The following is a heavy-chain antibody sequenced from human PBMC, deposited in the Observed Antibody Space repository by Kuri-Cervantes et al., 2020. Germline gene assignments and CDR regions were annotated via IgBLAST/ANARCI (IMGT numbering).Heavy chain of an antibody. D-gene: IGHD6-13*01. CDR1: GGSLSGYY. CDR3: ARGRSIAAAGTSTFDY. V-gene: IGHV4-34*01. Sequence: SQTLSLTCAVYGGSLSGYYWSWIRQPPGKGLEWIGEINHSGSTNYNPSLKSRVTISVDTSKNQFSLKLSSVTAADTAVYYCARGRSIAAAGTSTFDYWGQGTLVTVSS. J-gene: IGHJ4*02. CDR2: INHSGST.